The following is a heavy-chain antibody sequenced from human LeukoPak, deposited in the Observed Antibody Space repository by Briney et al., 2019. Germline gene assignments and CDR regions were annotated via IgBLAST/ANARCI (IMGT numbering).Heavy chain of an antibody. CDR3: ARSTIIGSYPSGTYAFDI. Sequence: GGSLRLSCAASGFTFSSYSMNWVRQAPGKGLEWVSYISSSSSTIYYADSVKGRFTISRDNAKNSLYLQMNSLRAEDTAVYYCARSTIIGSYPSGTYAFDIWGQGTMVTVSS. V-gene: IGHV3-48*04. CDR2: ISSSSSTI. D-gene: IGHD1-26*01. J-gene: IGHJ3*02. CDR1: GFTFSSYS.